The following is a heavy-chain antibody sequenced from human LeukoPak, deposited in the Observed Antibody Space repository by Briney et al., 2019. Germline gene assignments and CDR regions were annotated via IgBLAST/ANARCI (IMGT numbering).Heavy chain of an antibody. J-gene: IGHJ4*02. CDR3: ARSDYDYVWGSYHHFDY. CDR2: IKQDGSEK. CDR1: GFTFSDYY. Sequence: GGSLRLSCAASGFTFSDYYMSWIRQAPGKGLEWVANIKQDGSEKYYVDSVKGRFTISRDNAKNSLYLQMNSLRAEDTAVYYCARSDYDYVWGSYHHFDYWGQGTLVTVSS. V-gene: IGHV3-7*01. D-gene: IGHD3-16*02.